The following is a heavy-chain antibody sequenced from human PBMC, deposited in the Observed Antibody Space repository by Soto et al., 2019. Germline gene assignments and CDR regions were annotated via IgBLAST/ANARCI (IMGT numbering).Heavy chain of an antibody. J-gene: IGHJ4*02. Sequence: GGSLRLSCAASGFTFSSYSMNWVRQAPGKGLEWASSISSSSSYIYYADSVKGRFTISRENAKNSLYLQMNSLRAEDTAVYYCARDRSSSWFDYWGQGTLVTVSS. CDR1: GFTFSSYS. CDR3: ARDRSSSWFDY. V-gene: IGHV3-21*01. CDR2: ISSSSSYI. D-gene: IGHD6-13*01.